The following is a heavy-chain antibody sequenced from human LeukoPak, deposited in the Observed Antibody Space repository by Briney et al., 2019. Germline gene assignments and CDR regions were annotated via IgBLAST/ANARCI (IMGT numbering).Heavy chain of an antibody. CDR2: ISYDGSNK. D-gene: IGHD4-17*01. V-gene: IGHV3-30*04. J-gene: IGHJ4*02. CDR1: GFTFSSYA. CDR3: AKAPTGEHDHY. Sequence: GGSLRLSCAASGFTFSSYAMHWVRQAPGKGLEWVAVISYDGSNKYYADSVKGRFTISRDNSKNTLYLQMNSLRAEDTAVYYCAKAPTGEHDHYWGQGTLVTVSS.